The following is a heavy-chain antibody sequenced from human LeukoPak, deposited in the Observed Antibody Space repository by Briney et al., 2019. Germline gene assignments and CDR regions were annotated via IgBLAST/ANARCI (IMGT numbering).Heavy chain of an antibody. CDR2: IIPIFGTA. D-gene: IGHD4-17*01. Sequence: SVKVSCKASGGNFSSYAISWVRQAPGQGLEWMGGIIPIFGTANYAQKFQGRVTITTDESTSTAYMELSSLRSEDTAVYYCARDGAHDYGDWDAFDIWGQGTMVTVSS. CDR1: GGNFSSYA. CDR3: ARDGAHDYGDWDAFDI. V-gene: IGHV1-69*05. J-gene: IGHJ3*02.